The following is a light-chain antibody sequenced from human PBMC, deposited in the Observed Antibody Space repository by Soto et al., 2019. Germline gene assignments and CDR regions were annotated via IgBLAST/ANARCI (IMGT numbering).Light chain of an antibody. CDR2: KAS. CDR1: QSISSW. CDR3: QQYNDNWT. J-gene: IGKJ1*01. V-gene: IGKV1-5*03. Sequence: DIQMTQSPSTLSASVGDRVTITCRASQSISSWLAWYQQKPGTAPKLLIYKASTLQSGVPSRFSGSGSGTEFTLTISSLQPDDSATYYCQQYNDNWTCGQGTKVDIK.